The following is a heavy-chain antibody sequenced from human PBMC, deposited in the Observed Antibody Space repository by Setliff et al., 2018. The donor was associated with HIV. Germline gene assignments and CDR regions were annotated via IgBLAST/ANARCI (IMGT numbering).Heavy chain of an antibody. CDR1: GYTFVDDG. J-gene: IGHJ2*01. CDR3: ATDGAPGLSELAATGYFDL. CDR2: IGAYNGDT. V-gene: IGHV1-18*01. D-gene: IGHD6-19*01. Sequence: ASVKVSCKASGYTFVDDGITWVRQAPGQGLEWMGWIGAYNGDTKYAQKFQDRVTMTIDTSASTAYMELRSLTSDDTAMYYCATDGAPGLSELAATGYFDLWGRGTLVTVSS.